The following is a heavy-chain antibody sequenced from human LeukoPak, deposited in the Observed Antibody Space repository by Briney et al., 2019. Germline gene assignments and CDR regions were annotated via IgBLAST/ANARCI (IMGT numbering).Heavy chain of an antibody. Sequence: VASVKVSCKASGYTFTGYYMHWVRQAPGQGLEWMGWINPNSGGTNYAQNFQDRVTMTRDTSISTAYMGLSRLRSDDTAVYYCARDYGGILVAETFDYWGQGTLVTVSS. CDR3: ARDYGGILVAETFDY. CDR1: GYTFTGYY. CDR2: INPNSGGT. J-gene: IGHJ4*02. V-gene: IGHV1-2*02. D-gene: IGHD5-12*01.